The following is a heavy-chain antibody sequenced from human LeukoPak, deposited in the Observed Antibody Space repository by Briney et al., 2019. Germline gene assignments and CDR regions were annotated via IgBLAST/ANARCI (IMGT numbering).Heavy chain of an antibody. J-gene: IGHJ4*02. CDR1: GFSFSSYS. V-gene: IGHV3-23*01. Sequence: AGGSLRLSCAASGFSFSSYSMTWVRQAPGKELEWVSAIFVSDGGTFYADSVKGRFTISRDTSKNTLYLQMNSLRAEDTAVYYCAKGRGPAATHPDYWGQGILVTVSS. CDR3: AKGRGPAATHPDY. CDR2: IFVSDGGT. D-gene: IGHD6-25*01.